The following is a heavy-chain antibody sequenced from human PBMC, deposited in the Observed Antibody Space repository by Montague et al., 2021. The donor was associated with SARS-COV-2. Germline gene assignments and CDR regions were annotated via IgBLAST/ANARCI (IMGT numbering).Heavy chain of an antibody. Sequence: SETLSLTCTVSGGSLDSDDYSWGWIRQPPGKGLEWIGNVCCSGHTNYNPSLESRVTISVDKSKNQFSLKLSSVTAADTAVYYCARGNSSGWYGYYYYGMDVWGQGTTVTVSS. D-gene: IGHD6-19*01. V-gene: IGHV4-39*07. J-gene: IGHJ6*02. CDR1: GGSLDSDDYS. CDR2: VCCSGHT. CDR3: ARGNSSGWYGYYYYGMDV.